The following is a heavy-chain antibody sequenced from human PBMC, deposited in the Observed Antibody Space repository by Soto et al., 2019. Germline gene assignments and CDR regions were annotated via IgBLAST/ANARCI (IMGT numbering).Heavy chain of an antibody. Sequence: ASVKVSCKASGYTFTSYYMHWVRQAPGQGLEWMGIINPSGGSTSYAQKFQGRVTMTRDTSTSTVYMELSSLRSEDTAVYYCARYYDSSGYYSGWIQDYFDYWGQGTLVTVSS. CDR2: INPSGGST. J-gene: IGHJ4*02. D-gene: IGHD3-22*01. V-gene: IGHV1-46*01. CDR1: GYTFTSYY. CDR3: ARYYDSSGYYSGWIQDYFDY.